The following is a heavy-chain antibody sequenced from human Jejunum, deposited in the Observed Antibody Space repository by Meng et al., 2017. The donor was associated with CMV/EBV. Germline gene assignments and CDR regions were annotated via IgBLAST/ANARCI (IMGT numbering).Heavy chain of an antibody. CDR1: GCSSSGGNYC. Sequence: CPFSGCSSSGGNYCWAGSRQPAGKGLEWLGRIYSNGSTNYNPSLESRVIISLDTSRSQFSLHLTSVTAADTAIYYCVRDFDANFFDSWGPGLLVTVSS. J-gene: IGHJ4*02. CDR3: VRDFDANFFDS. V-gene: IGHV4-61*02. CDR2: IYSNGST. D-gene: IGHD2-8*01.